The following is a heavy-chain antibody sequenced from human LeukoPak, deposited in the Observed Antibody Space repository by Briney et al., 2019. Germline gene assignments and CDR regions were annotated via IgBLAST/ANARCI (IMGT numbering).Heavy chain of an antibody. J-gene: IGHJ4*02. CDR3: AREGRVKGRAAAYGY. Sequence: GGSLRLSCAASGFTFSSYWMSWVRQAPGKGLEWVANIEQDGTKKYYVDSVKGRFTISRDNAKNSLYLQMNSLRADDTAVYYCAREGRVKGRAAAYGYWGQGTLVTVSS. CDR2: IEQDGTKK. V-gene: IGHV3-7*01. CDR1: GFTFSSYW. D-gene: IGHD3-10*01.